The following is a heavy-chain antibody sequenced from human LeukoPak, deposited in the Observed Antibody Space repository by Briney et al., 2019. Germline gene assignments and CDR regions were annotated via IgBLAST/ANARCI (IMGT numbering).Heavy chain of an antibody. D-gene: IGHD3-9*01. V-gene: IGHV6-1*01. Sequence: SQTLSLTCAISGDSVSSNSAAWNWIRQSPSRGLEWLGRTYYRSKWYNDYAVSVKSRITINPDTSKNQFSLQLNSVTPEDTAVYYCARDLFDWLFVRKNPSDYYYGMDVWGQGTTVTVSS. CDR3: ARDLFDWLFVRKNPSDYYYGMDV. CDR1: GDSVSSNSAA. J-gene: IGHJ6*02. CDR2: TYYRSKWYN.